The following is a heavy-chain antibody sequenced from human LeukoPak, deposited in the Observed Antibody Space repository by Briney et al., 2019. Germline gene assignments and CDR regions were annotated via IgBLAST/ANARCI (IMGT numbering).Heavy chain of an antibody. D-gene: IGHD2-8*01. CDR1: GFTFSDFS. CDR3: AKQSYARSLGE. J-gene: IGHJ4*02. CDR2: TNSGGTST. V-gene: IGHV3-23*01. Sequence: GGSLRLSCAPSGFTFSDFSMSWVRQAPGKGLEWISPTNSGGTSTYYAESVKGRFTISRDNSKNTLYLQMSSLRVEDTAVYYCAKQSYARSLGEGGPGTLVSVSS.